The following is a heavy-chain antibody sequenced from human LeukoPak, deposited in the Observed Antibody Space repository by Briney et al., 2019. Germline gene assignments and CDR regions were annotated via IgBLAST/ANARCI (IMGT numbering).Heavy chain of an antibody. CDR1: GGTFINNT. CDR2: IIPILGTA. CDR3: ARGHGYNYRYFEY. J-gene: IGHJ4*02. V-gene: IGHV1-69*05. Sequence: GASVTVSFKASGGTFINNTISWVRQAPGPGIGWVGGIIPILGTANYAQKCQGRVTMTTDESTSTAYMELSSRRSEDTAVYYCARGHGYNYRYFEYWGEGTLVTVSS. D-gene: IGHD5-24*01.